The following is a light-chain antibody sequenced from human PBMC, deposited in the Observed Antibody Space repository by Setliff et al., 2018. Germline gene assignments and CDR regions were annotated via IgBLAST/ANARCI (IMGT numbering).Light chain of an antibody. V-gene: IGLV2-14*01. CDR3: SSYTRTTYDV. CDR1: SSDVGAYNY. CDR2: EVT. J-gene: IGLJ1*01. Sequence: QSVLTQPASVSGSPGQSITISCTGTSSDVGAYNYVSWYQQHSGKAPKLVIYEVTNRPSGVSNRFSGSKSGNTASLTISGLQADDEADYYCSSYTRTTYDVFGAGTKVTVL.